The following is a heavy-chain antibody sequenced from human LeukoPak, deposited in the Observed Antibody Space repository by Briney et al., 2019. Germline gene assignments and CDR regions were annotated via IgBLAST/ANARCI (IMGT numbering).Heavy chain of an antibody. Sequence: PSETLSLTCTVSGGSISSYYWSWIRQPPGKGLEWIGCIYYSGSTNYNPSLKSRVTISVDTSKNQFSLKLSSVTAADTAVYYCARALPRIAAAGTDWFDPWGQGTLVTVSS. CDR3: ARALPRIAAAGTDWFDP. J-gene: IGHJ5*02. D-gene: IGHD6-13*01. CDR2: IYYSGST. V-gene: IGHV4-59*01. CDR1: GGSISSYY.